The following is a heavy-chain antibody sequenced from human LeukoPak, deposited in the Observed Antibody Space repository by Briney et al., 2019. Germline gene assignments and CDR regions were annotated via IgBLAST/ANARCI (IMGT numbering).Heavy chain of an antibody. J-gene: IGHJ4*02. CDR2: ISSSGSTI. CDR1: GFTFSSYE. Sequence: GWSLRLSCAASGFTFSSYEMNWVRQAPGKGLEWVSYISSSGSTIYYADSVKGRFTISRDNAKNSLYLQMNSLRAEDTAVYYCARDHPHGSTSGYWGQGTLVTVSS. V-gene: IGHV3-48*03. CDR3: ARDHPHGSTSGY. D-gene: IGHD2-2*01.